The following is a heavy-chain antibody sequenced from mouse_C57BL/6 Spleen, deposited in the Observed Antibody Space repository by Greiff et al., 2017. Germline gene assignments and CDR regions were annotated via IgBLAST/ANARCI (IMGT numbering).Heavy chain of an antibody. D-gene: IGHD2-5*01. CDR1: GYTFTDYY. J-gene: IGHJ4*01. CDR3: ARGYSTYAMGD. Sequence: VQLQESGAELVKPGASVKISCKASGYTFTDYYINWVKQRPGQGLEWIGKLGPGSGSTYYNEKFKGKATLTADKSSSTAYMQLSSLTSEDSAVYFCARGYSTYAMGDWGQGTLVTVSS. CDR2: LGPGSGST. V-gene: IGHV1-77*01.